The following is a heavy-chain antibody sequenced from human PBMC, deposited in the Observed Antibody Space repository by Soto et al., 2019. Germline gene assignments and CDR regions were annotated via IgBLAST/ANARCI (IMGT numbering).Heavy chain of an antibody. CDR1: GFTFDDYT. CDR2: ISWDGGST. CDR3: AKKAPGYLGMDA. Sequence: PGGSLRLSCAASGFTFDDYTMHWVRQAPGKGLEWVSLISWDGGSTYYADSVKGRFTISRDNSKNSLYLQMNSLRTEDTALYYCAKKAPGYLGMDAWGQGTTVTVSS. J-gene: IGHJ6*02. D-gene: IGHD3-22*01. V-gene: IGHV3-43*01.